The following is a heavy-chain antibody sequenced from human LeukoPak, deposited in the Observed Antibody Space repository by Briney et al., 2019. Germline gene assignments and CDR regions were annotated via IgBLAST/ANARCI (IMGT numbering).Heavy chain of an antibody. V-gene: IGHV3-15*01. D-gene: IGHD3-10*01. CDR3: TTNRPGGWFGELAV. CDR2: IKRETDVGTS. Sequence: GGSLRLSCAASGFTFTDAWMSWVRQAPGKGLEWVGRIKRETDVGTSDYAAPVKGRFTISRDDSKNTLFLQMNSLKIDDTAVYHCTTNRPGGWFGELAVWGQGTTVTVSS. CDR1: GFTFTDAW. J-gene: IGHJ6*01.